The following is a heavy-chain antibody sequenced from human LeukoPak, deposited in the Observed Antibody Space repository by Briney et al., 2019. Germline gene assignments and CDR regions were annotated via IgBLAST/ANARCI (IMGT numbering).Heavy chain of an antibody. J-gene: IGHJ5*02. Sequence: GGSLRLSCAASGFTFSSYAMSWVRQAPGKGLEWVSAISGSGGSTYYADSVKGRFTISRDNSKSTLYLQMNSLRAEDTAVYYCAKLPYSSSFYWFDPWGQGTLVTVSS. CDR1: GFTFSSYA. CDR2: ISGSGGST. D-gene: IGHD6-6*01. CDR3: AKLPYSSSFYWFDP. V-gene: IGHV3-23*01.